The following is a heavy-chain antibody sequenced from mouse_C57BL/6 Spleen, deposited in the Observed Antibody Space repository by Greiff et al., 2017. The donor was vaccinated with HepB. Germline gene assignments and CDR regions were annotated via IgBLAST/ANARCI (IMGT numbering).Heavy chain of an antibody. CDR3: ARDGYYGSSYWYFDV. J-gene: IGHJ1*03. Sequence: VKLQQPGAELVRPGTSVKLSCKASGYTFTSYWMHWVKQRPGQGLEWIGVIDPSDSYTNYNQKFKGKATLTVDTSSSTAYMQLSSLTSEDSAVYYCARDGYYGSSYWYFDVWGTGTTVTVSS. D-gene: IGHD1-1*01. CDR2: IDPSDSYT. CDR1: GYTFTSYW. V-gene: IGHV1-59*01.